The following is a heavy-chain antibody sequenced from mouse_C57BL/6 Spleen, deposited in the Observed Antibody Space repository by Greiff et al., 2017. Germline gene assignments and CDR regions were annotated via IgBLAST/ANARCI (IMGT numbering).Heavy chain of an antibody. D-gene: IGHD1-1*01. J-gene: IGHJ1*03. CDR2: ISSGGDYI. Sequence: DVKLVESGEGLVKPGGSLKLSCAASGFTFSSYAMSWVRQTPEQRLEWVAYISSGGDYIYYADTVKGRFTISRDNARNTMYLQMSSLKSADTAMYYCTRYYYGSRYFDVWGTGTTVTVSS. CDR3: TRYYYGSRYFDV. CDR1: GFTFSSYA. V-gene: IGHV5-9-1*02.